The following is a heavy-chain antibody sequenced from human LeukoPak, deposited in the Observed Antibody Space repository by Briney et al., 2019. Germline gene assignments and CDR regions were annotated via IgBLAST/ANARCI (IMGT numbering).Heavy chain of an antibody. Sequence: ASVKVSCKASGYTFTDYYMHWVRQAPGQGLEWMGWITPNSGATKYTQKFRGRVSMTRDTSINTAYMELSRLRSDDTAIYYCARVSRFYYDSSGDFDYWGQGTLVTVSS. CDR3: ARVSRFYYDSSGDFDY. J-gene: IGHJ4*02. V-gene: IGHV1-2*02. D-gene: IGHD3-22*01. CDR2: ITPNSGAT. CDR1: GYTFTDYY.